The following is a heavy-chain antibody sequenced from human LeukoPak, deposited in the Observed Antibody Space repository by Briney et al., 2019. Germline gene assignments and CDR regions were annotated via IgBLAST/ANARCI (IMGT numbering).Heavy chain of an antibody. CDR3: ARYNWNYGHGDY. Sequence: PSETLSLTCTVSGGSISSSSYYWGWIRQPPGKGLEWIGSIYYSGSIYYSPSLKSRVTISVDTSKNQFSLKLTSVTAADTAVYYCARYNWNYGHGDYWGQGTLVTVSS. J-gene: IGHJ4*02. D-gene: IGHD1-1*01. V-gene: IGHV4-39*07. CDR2: IYYSGSI. CDR1: GGSISSSSYY.